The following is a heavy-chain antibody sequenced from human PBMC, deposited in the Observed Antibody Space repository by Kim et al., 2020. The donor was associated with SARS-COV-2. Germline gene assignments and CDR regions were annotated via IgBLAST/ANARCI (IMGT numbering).Heavy chain of an antibody. CDR2: ISGSGGST. V-gene: IGHV3-23*01. CDR1: GFTFSSYA. CDR3: AKDPYYYDSSGYYPFDY. J-gene: IGHJ4*02. Sequence: GGSLRLSCAASGFTFSSYAMSWVRQAPGKGLEWVSAISGSGGSTYYADSVKGRFTISRDNSKNTLYLQMNSLRAEDTAVYYCAKDPYYYDSSGYYPFDYWGQGTLVTVSS. D-gene: IGHD3-22*01.